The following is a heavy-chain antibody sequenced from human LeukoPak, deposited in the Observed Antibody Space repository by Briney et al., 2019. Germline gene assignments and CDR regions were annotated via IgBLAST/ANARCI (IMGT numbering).Heavy chain of an antibody. D-gene: IGHD3-10*01. CDR3: AKESGDYGSFPFDI. CDR1: GFTFSSYG. Sequence: QPGGSLRLSCADSGFTFSSYGMHWVRQAPGKGLEWVSVISYDGSNKYYADSVKGRFTISRDNSKNTLYLQMNSLRAEDTAVYYCAKESGDYGSFPFDIWGQGTMVTVSS. J-gene: IGHJ3*02. CDR2: ISYDGSNK. V-gene: IGHV3-30*18.